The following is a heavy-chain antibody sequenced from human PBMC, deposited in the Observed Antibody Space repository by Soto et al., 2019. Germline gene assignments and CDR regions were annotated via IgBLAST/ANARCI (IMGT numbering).Heavy chain of an antibody. CDR3: ATTEKHGRFFSRKVAVAGSDPYYYYGMDV. CDR2: IIPIFGTA. Sequence: SVKVSCKASGGTFSSYAISWVRQAPGQGLEWMGGIIPIFGTANYAQKFQGRVTITADESTSTAYMELSSLRSADTAVYYCATTEKHGRFFSRKVAVAGSDPYYYYGMDVWGQGTAVTGSS. CDR1: GGTFSSYA. V-gene: IGHV1-69*13. D-gene: IGHD6-19*01. J-gene: IGHJ6*02.